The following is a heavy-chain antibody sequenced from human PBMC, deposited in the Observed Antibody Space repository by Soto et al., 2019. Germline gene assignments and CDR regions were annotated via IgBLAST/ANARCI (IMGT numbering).Heavy chain of an antibody. Sequence: SETLSLTCTVSGGPITTGGYYWSWIRQLPGKGLEWIGHRYYSESTYYNPSLKSRVSISLDTSKNQFSLKLSFVTTADTAMYYCARTKCSGGSCYSWSLDYWGQGTPVTVSS. V-gene: IGHV4-31*03. CDR1: GGPITTGGYY. CDR3: ARTKCSGGSCYSWSLDY. J-gene: IGHJ4*02. D-gene: IGHD2-15*01. CDR2: RYYSEST.